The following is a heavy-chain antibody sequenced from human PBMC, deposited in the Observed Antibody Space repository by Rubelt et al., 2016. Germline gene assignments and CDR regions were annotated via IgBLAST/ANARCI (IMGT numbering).Heavy chain of an antibody. Sequence: VLGKGLEWVSSISSSSTYIYYADSVQGRFTISRDNDKNSLYLQMNSLRVEDTAVYYCARVAAAGVFDYWGQGTLVTVSS. CDR3: ARVAAAGVFDY. CDR2: ISSSSTYI. V-gene: IGHV3-21*01. D-gene: IGHD6-13*01. J-gene: IGHJ4*02.